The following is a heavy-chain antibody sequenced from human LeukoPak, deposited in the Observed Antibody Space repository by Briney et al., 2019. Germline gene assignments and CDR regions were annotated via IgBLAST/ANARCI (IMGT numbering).Heavy chain of an antibody. V-gene: IGHV4-31*03. Sequence: SETLSLTCTVSGGSISSGGYYWSWIRQHPGKGLEWIGYIYYSGSTYYNPSLKSRVTISVDTSKNQFSLKLSSVTAADTAVYYCARDGNYYDSSGYHHAFDIWGQGTMVTVSS. CDR2: IYYSGST. CDR3: ARDGNYYDSSGYHHAFDI. CDR1: GGSISSGGYY. D-gene: IGHD3-22*01. J-gene: IGHJ3*02.